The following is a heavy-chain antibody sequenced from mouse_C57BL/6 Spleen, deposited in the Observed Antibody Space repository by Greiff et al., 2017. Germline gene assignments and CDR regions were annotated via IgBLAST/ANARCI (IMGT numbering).Heavy chain of an antibody. V-gene: IGHV5-6*01. D-gene: IGHD2-4*01. J-gene: IGHJ2*01. Sequence: EVMLVESGGDLVKPGGSLKLSCAASGFTFSSYGMSWVRQTPDQRLEWVATISSGGSYTYYPDSVKGRFTISRDNAKNTLYLQMSSLKSEDTAMYYCATTMITTNYFDYWGQGTTLTVSS. CDR1: GFTFSSYG. CDR2: ISSGGSYT. CDR3: ATTMITTNYFDY.